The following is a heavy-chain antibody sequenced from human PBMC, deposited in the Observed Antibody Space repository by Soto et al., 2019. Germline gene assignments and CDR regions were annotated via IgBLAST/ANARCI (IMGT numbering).Heavy chain of an antibody. CDR2: FDPEDGET. V-gene: IGHV1-24*01. CDR3: ATVRSMVAAKMLEHYFDK. D-gene: IGHD2-15*01. CDR1: GYTLTELS. Sequence: ASVKVSCKVSGYTLTELSMHWVRQAPGKGLERMGGFDPEDGETIYAQKFQGRVTMTEDTSTDTAYMELSSLRSEDTAVYYCATVRSMVAAKMLEHYFDKRGQEPLVTVSS. J-gene: IGHJ4*02.